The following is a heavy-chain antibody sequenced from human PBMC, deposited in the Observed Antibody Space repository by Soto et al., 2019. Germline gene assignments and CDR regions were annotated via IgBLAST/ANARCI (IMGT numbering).Heavy chain of an antibody. J-gene: IGHJ6*02. CDR2: ISGYNGNT. D-gene: IGHD2-8*02. CDR1: DNTFTHYV. Sequence: GASVKVSCKSSDNTFTHYVINWVLQAPGQGLEWMGWISGYNGNTKYAQKFQDRVTMTADTSTRTAFMEVRGLTSDDTGVYFCAATGGNYFGLDVWGQGTTVTVSS. CDR3: AATGGNYFGLDV. V-gene: IGHV1-18*01.